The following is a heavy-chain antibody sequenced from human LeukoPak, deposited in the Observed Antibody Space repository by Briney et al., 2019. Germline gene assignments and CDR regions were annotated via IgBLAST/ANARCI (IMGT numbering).Heavy chain of an antibody. J-gene: IGHJ6*03. CDR2: IIPIFGTA. D-gene: IGHD6-13*01. CDR1: GGTFSSYA. V-gene: IGHV1-69*06. Sequence: GASVKVSCKASGGTFSSYAISWVRQAPGQGLEWMGGIIPIFGTANYAQKFQGRVTITADKSTSTAYMELSSLRSEDTAVYYCARDLVKAAAGIGYYYYYMDVWGKGTTVTVSS. CDR3: ARDLVKAAAGIGYYYYYMDV.